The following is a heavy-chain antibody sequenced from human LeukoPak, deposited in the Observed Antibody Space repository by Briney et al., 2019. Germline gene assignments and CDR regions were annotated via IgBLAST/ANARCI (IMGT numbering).Heavy chain of an antibody. CDR1: GDSISKTFYY. V-gene: IGHV4-39*02. D-gene: IGHD6-13*01. Sequence: SETLSLTCTVSGDSISKTFYYWGWIRQPPGKGLEWVGFIHYSGDTYYRPSLKSRVTISVDTSNNYFSLNLSSVTAADTAVYYCARAINSSSWPKHFDYWGQGTLVTVSS. J-gene: IGHJ4*02. CDR3: ARAINSSSWPKHFDY. CDR2: IHYSGDT.